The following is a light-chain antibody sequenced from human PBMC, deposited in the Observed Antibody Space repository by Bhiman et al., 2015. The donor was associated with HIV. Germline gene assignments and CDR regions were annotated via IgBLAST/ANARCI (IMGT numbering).Light chain of an antibody. CDR2: ENT. CDR1: SSNIGAGYD. CDR3: GTWDRSLSAGGV. J-gene: IGLJ1*01. V-gene: IGLV1-51*02. Sequence: QSVLTQPPSVSGAPGQRVTISCTGSSSNIGAGYDVHWYQQLPGTAPQVLIYENTKRPSGIPDRFSGSKSGTSATLGITGLQTGDEADYYCGTWDRSLSAGGVFGTGTKVTVL.